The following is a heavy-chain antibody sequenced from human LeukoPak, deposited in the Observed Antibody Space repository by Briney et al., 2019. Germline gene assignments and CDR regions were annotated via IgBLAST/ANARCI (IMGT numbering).Heavy chain of an antibody. CDR3: ARDFAREFTTDY. CDR1: GFTFSNYN. J-gene: IGHJ4*02. D-gene: IGHD3-10*01. Sequence: QPGGSLRLSCAASGFTFSNYNMNWVRQPPGKGLQWVSYISSSSNIIYYADSVKGRFTISRDNAKNSLFLQMNSLRAEDTAVYYCARDFAREFTTDYWGQGTLVTVSS. V-gene: IGHV3-48*01. CDR2: ISSSSNII.